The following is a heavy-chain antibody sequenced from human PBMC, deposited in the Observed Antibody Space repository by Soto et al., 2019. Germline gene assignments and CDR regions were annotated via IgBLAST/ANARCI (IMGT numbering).Heavy chain of an antibody. Sequence: HPGGSLRLSCAASGFTFSSYGMHWVRQAPGKGLEWVAVIWYDGSNKYYADSVKGRFTISRDNSKNTLYLQMNSLRAEDTAVYYCAREWGPYSSSWYPHYWGQGTLVTVSS. V-gene: IGHV3-33*01. CDR1: GFTFSSYG. CDR2: IWYDGSNK. J-gene: IGHJ4*02. D-gene: IGHD6-13*01. CDR3: AREWGPYSSSWYPHY.